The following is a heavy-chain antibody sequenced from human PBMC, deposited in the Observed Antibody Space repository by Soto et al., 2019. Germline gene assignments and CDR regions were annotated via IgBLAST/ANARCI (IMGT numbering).Heavy chain of an antibody. V-gene: IGHV4-34*01. D-gene: IGHD6-6*01. CDR1: GGSFSGYC. J-gene: IGHJ5*02. CDR2: INHSGST. CDR3: ARNSVSSSSGFDP. Sequence: SETLSLTCAVYGGSFSGYCWSWIRQPPGKGLEWIGEINHSGSTNYSPSLKSRVTISVDTSKNQFSLKLSSVTAADTAVYYCARNSVSSSSGFDPWGQGTLVTVSS.